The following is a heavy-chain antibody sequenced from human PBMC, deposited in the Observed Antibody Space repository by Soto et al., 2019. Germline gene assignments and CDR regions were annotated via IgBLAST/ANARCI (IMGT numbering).Heavy chain of an antibody. CDR3: TTGCCLLNYDFWSGPSHYYYYMDV. CDR1: GFTFSNAW. Sequence: PGGSLRLSCAASGFTFSNAWMSWVRQAPGKGLEWVGRIKVKTDGWTTDYAAPVKGRFTISRDDSKNTLYLQMNSLKTEDTAVYFCTTGCCLLNYDFWSGPSHYYYYMDVWGKGTTVTVSS. CDR2: IKVKTDGWTT. J-gene: IGHJ6*03. D-gene: IGHD3-3*01. V-gene: IGHV3-15*01.